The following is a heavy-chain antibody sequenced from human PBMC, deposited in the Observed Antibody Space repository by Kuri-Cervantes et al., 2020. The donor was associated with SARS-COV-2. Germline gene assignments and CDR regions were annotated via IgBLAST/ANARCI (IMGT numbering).Heavy chain of an antibody. CDR3: ARGPPYGLDY. J-gene: IGHJ4*02. V-gene: IGHV4-4*07. D-gene: IGHD4-17*01. CDR1: GGSISSYY. CDR2: IYTSGST. Sequence: GSLRLSCTVSGGSISSYYWSWIRQPAGKGLEWIGRIYTSGSTNYNPSLKSRVTMSVDTSKNQFSLKLSSVTAADTAVYYCARGPPYGLDYWGQGTLVTVSS.